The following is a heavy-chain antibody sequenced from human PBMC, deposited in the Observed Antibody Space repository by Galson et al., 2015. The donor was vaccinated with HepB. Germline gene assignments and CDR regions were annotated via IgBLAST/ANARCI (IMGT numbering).Heavy chain of an antibody. V-gene: IGHV3-23*01. CDR1: GFTFNNFA. Sequence: SLRLSCAASGFTFNNFAMGWVRQAPGKGLEWISTISGSGGGIYYADSVKGRFTISRDNSKNTLPLQMSSLRAEDTAVYYCAREDATITVAALEYWGQGVLVTVSS. CDR2: ISGSGGGI. CDR3: AREDATITVAALEY. D-gene: IGHD6-13*01. J-gene: IGHJ4*02.